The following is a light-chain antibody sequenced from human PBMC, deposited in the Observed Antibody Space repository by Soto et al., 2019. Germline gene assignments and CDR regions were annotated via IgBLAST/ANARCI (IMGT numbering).Light chain of an antibody. Sequence: QSALTQPRSVSGSPGQSVTIFCTGTSSDVGGYNYVSWYQQHPGKAPKLMIYDVSGRPSGVPDRFSGSKSGNTASLTISGLQAEDEADYYCCSYAGSYSLYVFGTGTKVTVL. V-gene: IGLV2-11*01. J-gene: IGLJ1*01. CDR2: DVS. CDR1: SSDVGGYNY. CDR3: CSYAGSYSLYV.